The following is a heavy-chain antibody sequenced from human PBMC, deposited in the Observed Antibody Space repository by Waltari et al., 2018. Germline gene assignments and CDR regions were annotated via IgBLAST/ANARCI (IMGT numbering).Heavy chain of an antibody. CDR1: GGPTSISGYY. Sequence: QVQLQESGPRLVKPSETLSLPCTVSGGPTSISGYYCTWIRQPPGKGLGWIGYINYSGNTKYNPSLKSRATVSLDTSKKQCSLKLTSVTAADTAVYYWATEGAAMPTDYWGQGSLVTVSS. D-gene: IGHD2-2*01. J-gene: IGHJ4*02. CDR3: ATEGAAMPTDY. V-gene: IGHV4-59*08. CDR2: INYSGNT.